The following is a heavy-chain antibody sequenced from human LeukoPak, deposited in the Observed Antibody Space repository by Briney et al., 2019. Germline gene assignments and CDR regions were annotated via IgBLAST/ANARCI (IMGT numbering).Heavy chain of an antibody. J-gene: IGHJ5*02. Sequence: GGTLRLSCAASGFTFSSFWMHWDRQAPGKGLVWVSRINSDGSTTNYADSVEGRFTISRDNAKNTLYLQMNSLRAEDTAVYYCARVWSHNWFDPWGQGILGSVSS. V-gene: IGHV3-74*01. CDR3: ARVWSHNWFDP. D-gene: IGHD3-3*01. CDR2: INSDGSTT. CDR1: GFTFSSFW.